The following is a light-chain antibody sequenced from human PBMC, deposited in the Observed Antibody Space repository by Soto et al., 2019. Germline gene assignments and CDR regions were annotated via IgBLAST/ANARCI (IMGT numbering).Light chain of an antibody. J-gene: IGLJ1*01. CDR3: SSYTSSNTRRYV. V-gene: IGLV2-14*01. Sequence: QSALTQPASVSGSPGQSITISCTGTSSDIDDYDYVSWYQHHPGKAPKLLIYEASNRPSGVSNRFSGSKSGNTASLTISGLQAEDEADYYCSSYTSSNTRRYVFGTGTKVTVL. CDR1: SSDIDDYDY. CDR2: EAS.